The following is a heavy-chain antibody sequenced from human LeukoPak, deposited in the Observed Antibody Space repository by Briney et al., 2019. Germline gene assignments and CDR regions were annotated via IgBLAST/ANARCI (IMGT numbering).Heavy chain of an antibody. D-gene: IGHD3-10*01. J-gene: IGHJ4*02. CDR3: ARVFGVGPSDY. CDR1: GFTFSSYS. Sequence: GGSLRLSCAASGFTFSSYSMNWVRQAPGKGLEWVSSISSSSSYIYYADSVKGRFTISRDNAKNSLYLQMNSLRAEDTAVYYCARVFGVGPSDYWGQGTLVTVSS. CDR2: ISSSSSYI. V-gene: IGHV3-21*01.